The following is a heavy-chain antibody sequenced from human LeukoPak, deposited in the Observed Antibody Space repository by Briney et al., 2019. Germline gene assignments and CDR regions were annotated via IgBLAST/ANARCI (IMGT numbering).Heavy chain of an antibody. D-gene: IGHD1-7*01. CDR3: ASAWGEELYYFDY. CDR1: GYSFTSYW. J-gene: IGHJ4*02. Sequence: GESLKISCKGSGYSFTSYWIGWVRQMPGKGVELMGIIYPGDSETRYSPSFQGQVTISADKSISTAYLPRSSLKASDTAMYYCASAWGEELYYFDYWGQGTLVTVSS. CDR2: IYPGDSET. V-gene: IGHV5-51*01.